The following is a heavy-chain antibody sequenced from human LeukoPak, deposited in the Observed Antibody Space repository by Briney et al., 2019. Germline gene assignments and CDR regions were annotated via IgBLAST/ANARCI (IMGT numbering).Heavy chain of an antibody. D-gene: IGHD3-22*01. J-gene: IGHJ4*02. Sequence: GGSLRLSCAASGFTFSSYAMSWVRQAPGKGLEWVTTISGSGGSTYYADSVKGRFTISRDISKNTLYLQMNSLRAEDTAVYYCAKDYKRSGLRGYYDSSGYVDYWGQGTLVTVSS. V-gene: IGHV3-23*01. CDR3: AKDYKRSGLRGYYDSSGYVDY. CDR1: GFTFSSYA. CDR2: ISGSGGST.